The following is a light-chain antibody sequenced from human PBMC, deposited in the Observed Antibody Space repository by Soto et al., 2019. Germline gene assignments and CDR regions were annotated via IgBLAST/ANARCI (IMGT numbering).Light chain of an antibody. CDR1: QSVDTI. Sequence: DIVMTQSPDILSVSPGERATLSCRASQSVDTILAWYQQKPGQAPRLLIYGASTRASGVPARFSGSGSGTEFTLTISSLQSEVSAICYCQQYNDWPRTFGQGTRVEIK. J-gene: IGKJ1*01. CDR3: QQYNDWPRT. CDR2: GAS. V-gene: IGKV3-15*01.